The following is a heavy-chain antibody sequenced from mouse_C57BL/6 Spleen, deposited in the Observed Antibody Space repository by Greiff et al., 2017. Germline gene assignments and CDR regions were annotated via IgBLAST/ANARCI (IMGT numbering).Heavy chain of an antibody. CDR2: INPNYGST. Sequence: VQLMQSGPELVKPGASVKISCTASGFSFTDYTMTWVKQSTGKSLEWIGVINPNYGSTSYNQKFKGKATLTVDQSSSTAYLQLNSLTSEDAAVYYCAGGFAYWGQGTLVTVSA. CDR3: AGGFAY. J-gene: IGHJ3*01. V-gene: IGHV1-39*01. CDR1: GFSFTDYT.